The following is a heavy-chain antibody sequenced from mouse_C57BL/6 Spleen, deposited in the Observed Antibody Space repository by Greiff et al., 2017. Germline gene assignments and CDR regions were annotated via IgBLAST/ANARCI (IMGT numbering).Heavy chain of an antibody. Sequence: VQLQQSGAELVRPGASVKLSCTASGFNIKDYYMHWVKQRPEQGLEWIGRIDPEDGDTAYDPKFPGKATMTADTSSNTAYLQLSSLTSEDTAVYYCTTSTTVVATDFDYWGQGTTLTVSS. J-gene: IGHJ2*01. V-gene: IGHV14-1*01. CDR2: IDPEDGDT. CDR3: TTSTTVVATDFDY. CDR1: GFNIKDYY. D-gene: IGHD1-1*01.